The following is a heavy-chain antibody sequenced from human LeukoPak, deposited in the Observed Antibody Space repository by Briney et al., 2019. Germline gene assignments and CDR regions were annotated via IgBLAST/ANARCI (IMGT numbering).Heavy chain of an antibody. V-gene: IGHV1-18*01. CDR1: GFTFISYG. CDR3: ARGGALTSFDS. CDR2: ISAYNGKT. D-gene: IGHD1-26*01. Sequence: ASVKVSCKASGFTFISYGISWVRQAPGQGLEWMGWISAYNGKTNYVQKFQGRVTMTTDTSTSTAYMDLRSLRSDDTAVYYCARGGALTSFDSWGQGTLITVSS. J-gene: IGHJ4*02.